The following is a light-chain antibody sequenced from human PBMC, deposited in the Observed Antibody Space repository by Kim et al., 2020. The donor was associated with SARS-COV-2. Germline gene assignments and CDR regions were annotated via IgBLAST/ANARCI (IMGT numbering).Light chain of an antibody. V-gene: IGKV1-39*01. J-gene: IGKJ2*01. CDR3: QHSYSTPYT. Sequence: SASVGDRVTITCRAIQSISSYLNWYQQKPGKAPKLLIYAASSLQSGVPSRFSGSGSGTDFPLTISSLQPEDFATYYCQHSYSTPYTFGQGTKLEI. CDR1: QSISSY. CDR2: AAS.